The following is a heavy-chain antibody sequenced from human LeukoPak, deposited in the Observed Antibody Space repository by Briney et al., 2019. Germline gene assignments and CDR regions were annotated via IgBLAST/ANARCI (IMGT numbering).Heavy chain of an antibody. J-gene: IGHJ4*02. CDR3: ARDLQLVGATNIVDY. D-gene: IGHD1-26*01. CDR1: GYTFTGYY. Sequence: ASVKVSCTASGYTFTGYYMHWVRQAPGQGLEWMGWINPNSGGTNYAQKFQGRVTMTRDTSTSTAYMELSSLRSEDTAVYYCARDLQLVGATNIVDYWGQGTLVTVSS. CDR2: INPNSGGT. V-gene: IGHV1-2*02.